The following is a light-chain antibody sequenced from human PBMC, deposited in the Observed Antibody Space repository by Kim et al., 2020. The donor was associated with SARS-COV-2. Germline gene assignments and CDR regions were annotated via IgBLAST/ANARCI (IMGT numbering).Light chain of an antibody. J-gene: IGLJ2*01. CDR2: LNSDGSH. CDR3: QTWCTGIRV. V-gene: IGLV4-69*01. Sequence: QPVLTQSPSASASLGASVKLTCTLSSGHSSYAIAWHQQQPEKGPRYLMKLNSDGSHSKGDGIPDRLTGSSSGAERYLTISSLQSEDEADYYCQTWCTGIRVFGGGTQLTVL. CDR1: SGHSSYA.